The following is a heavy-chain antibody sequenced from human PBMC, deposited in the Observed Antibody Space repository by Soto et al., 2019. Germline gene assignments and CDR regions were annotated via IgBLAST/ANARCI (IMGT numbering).Heavy chain of an antibody. CDR1: GGSISSSNW. D-gene: IGHD6-6*01. Sequence: SEPLSLTCGVSGGSISSSNWWSWVRQPPGKGLEWIGETYHSGSTNYNPSLKSRVTLSVDKAKNQFSLKLSSVTAAETAVYYCARDRIMEYSRSHWFDPWGQRTLVTFPS. CDR3: ARDRIMEYSRSHWFDP. CDR2: TYHSGST. V-gene: IGHV4-4*02. J-gene: IGHJ5*02.